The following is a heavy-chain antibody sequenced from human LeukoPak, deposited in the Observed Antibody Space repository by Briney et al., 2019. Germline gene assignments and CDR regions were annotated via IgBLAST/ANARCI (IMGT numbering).Heavy chain of an antibody. V-gene: IGHV3-21*04. J-gene: IGHJ3*02. Sequence: PGGSLRLSCAASGFTFSSYSMNWVRQAPGKGLEWVSSISSSSNYVYYADSVKGRFTISRDNSKNTLSLQMNSLRAEDTAIYYCAKAGDNTGYYLGAFDIWGQGTMVTVSS. D-gene: IGHD3-22*01. CDR2: ISSSSNYV. CDR1: GFTFSSYS. CDR3: AKAGDNTGYYLGAFDI.